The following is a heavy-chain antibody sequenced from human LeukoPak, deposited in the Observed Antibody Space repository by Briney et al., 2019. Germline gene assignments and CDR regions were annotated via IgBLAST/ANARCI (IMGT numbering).Heavy chain of an antibody. CDR2: TFYRSKWNN. J-gene: IGHJ4*02. Sequence: SQTLSLTCAISGDSVSTNSAAWNWIRQPPSRGLEWLGRTFYRSKWNNDYASSVKGRISISPDTSKNQFSLQLNSVTPEDTAVYYCAREDATKRFDYWGPGTLVTVSS. CDR1: GDSVSTNSAA. CDR3: AREDATKRFDY. V-gene: IGHV6-1*01. D-gene: IGHD2-8*01.